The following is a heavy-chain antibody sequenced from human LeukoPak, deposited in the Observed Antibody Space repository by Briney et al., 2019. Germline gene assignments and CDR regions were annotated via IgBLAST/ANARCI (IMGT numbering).Heavy chain of an antibody. CDR2: IYSGGST. CDR1: GFTVSSNY. CDR3: ARVRSLVRGVIWYPRYMDV. V-gene: IGHV3-53*01. J-gene: IGHJ6*03. D-gene: IGHD3-10*01. Sequence: GGSLRLSCAASGFTVSSNYMSWVRQAPGKGLEWVSVIYSGGSTYYADSVKGRFTISRDNSKNTLYLQMNSLRAEDTAVYYCARVRSLVRGVIWYPRYMDVWGKGTTVTISS.